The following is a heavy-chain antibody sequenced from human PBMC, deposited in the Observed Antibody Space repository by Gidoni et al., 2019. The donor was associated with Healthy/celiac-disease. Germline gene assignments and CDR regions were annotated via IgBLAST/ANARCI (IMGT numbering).Heavy chain of an antibody. J-gene: IGHJ5*02. CDR2: INPNSGGT. V-gene: IGHV1-2*04. CDR3: ARGGVATGRPSWFDP. CDR1: GYPFTGYY. D-gene: IGHD5-12*01. Sequence: QVQLVQSGAEVKKPGASVKVSCKASGYPFTGYYMPWVRQAPGQGLEWMGWINPNSGGTNYAQKFQGWVTMTRDTSISTAYMELSRLRSDDTAVYYCARGGVATGRPSWFDPWGQGTLVTVSS.